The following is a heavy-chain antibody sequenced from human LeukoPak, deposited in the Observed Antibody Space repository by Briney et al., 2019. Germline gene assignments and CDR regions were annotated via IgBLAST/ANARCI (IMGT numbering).Heavy chain of an antibody. V-gene: IGHV3-21*01. J-gene: IGHJ6*04. D-gene: IGHD1-26*01. Sequence: KPGGSLRLSRAASGFTFSSYSMNWVRQAPGKGLEWVSSISSTSTYIYYADSVKGRFTISRDNAKNSLYLQMNSLRAEDTAVYYCACLVGATQDVWGKGTTVIVSS. CDR1: GFTFSSYS. CDR2: ISSTSTYI. CDR3: ACLVGATQDV.